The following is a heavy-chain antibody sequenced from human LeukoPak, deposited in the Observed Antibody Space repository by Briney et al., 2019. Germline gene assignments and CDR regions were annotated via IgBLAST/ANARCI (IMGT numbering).Heavy chain of an antibody. J-gene: IGHJ4*02. CDR3: AREGGPYRPLDY. Sequence: SGTPSLTCGVSGGSITNTNYWTWVRQPPGKGLEWIGEVNLQGSTNYNPSLMGRVAISVDTSENHISLQLTSVTAADTAVYYCAREGGPYRPLDYSGQGTLVTVSS. V-gene: IGHV4-4*02. CDR1: GGSITNTNY. CDR2: VNLQGST.